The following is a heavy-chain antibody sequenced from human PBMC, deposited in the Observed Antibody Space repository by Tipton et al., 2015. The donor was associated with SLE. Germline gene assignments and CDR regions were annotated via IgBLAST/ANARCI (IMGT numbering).Heavy chain of an antibody. CDR3: AREGRKVLRYFDWSIDY. Sequence: SLRLSCAASGFAFSSYSMYWVRQAPGKGLEWVSVIYSGGSTYYADSVKGRFTISRDNSKNTLYLQMNSLRAEDTAVYYCAREGRKVLRYFDWSIDYWGQGTLVTVSS. V-gene: IGHV3-53*05. J-gene: IGHJ4*02. CDR1: GFAFSSYS. D-gene: IGHD3-9*01. CDR2: IYSGGST.